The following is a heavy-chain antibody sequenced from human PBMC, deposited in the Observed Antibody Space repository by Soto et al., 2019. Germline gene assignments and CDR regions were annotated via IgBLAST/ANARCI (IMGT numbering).Heavy chain of an antibody. CDR1: GFSVSSTY. V-gene: IGHV4-59*02. Sequence: PSETLSLTCSVSGFSVSSTYWGWVRQSPGKGLEWIGYVYNSGSTIYSPSLKSRITISMDPSKNQFSLRLRSVTAADTAVYYCARIPYSSASFDYWGQGNLVT. J-gene: IGHJ4*02. CDR3: ARIPYSSASFDY. CDR2: VYNSGST. D-gene: IGHD6-19*01.